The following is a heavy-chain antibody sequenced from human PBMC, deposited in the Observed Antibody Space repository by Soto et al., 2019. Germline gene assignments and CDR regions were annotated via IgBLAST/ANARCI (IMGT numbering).Heavy chain of an antibody. Sequence: QVQLQQWSAGLLKPSETLSLTSAVYGGSFSGYYWSWIRQPPGKGLEWIGEINHSGSTNYNPSLKSRVTISVDTSKNQFSLKLSSVTAADTVVYYFARGRLLGDYLDYWGQGTLVTVSS. V-gene: IGHV4-34*01. CDR1: GGSFSGYY. CDR3: ARGRLLGDYLDY. J-gene: IGHJ4*02. D-gene: IGHD3-16*01. CDR2: INHSGST.